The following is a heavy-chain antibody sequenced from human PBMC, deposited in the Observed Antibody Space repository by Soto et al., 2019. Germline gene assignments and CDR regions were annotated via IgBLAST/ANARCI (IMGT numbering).Heavy chain of an antibody. Sequence: QVQLQESGPGLVKPSETLSLTCTVSGGSVSSGSYYWSWIRQPPGKGLEWIGYIYYSGSTNYNTSLKSQVTISVDTAKNQFALKLSYVTAADTAVYYCARAVVVAASVFDPWGQGTLVTVSS. D-gene: IGHD2-15*01. CDR2: IYYSGST. CDR3: ARAVVVAASVFDP. CDR1: GGSVSSGSYY. V-gene: IGHV4-61*01. J-gene: IGHJ5*02.